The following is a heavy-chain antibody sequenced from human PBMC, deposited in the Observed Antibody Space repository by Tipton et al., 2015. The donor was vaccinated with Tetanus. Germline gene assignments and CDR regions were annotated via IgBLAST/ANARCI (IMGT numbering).Heavy chain of an antibody. V-gene: IGHV4-31*02. J-gene: IGHJ5*02. CDR2: IFYTGDT. Sequence: GLVKPSQTLSLTCPVSGGSITRGGFYWSWIRQHPGRGLEWIGNIFYTGDTDYNASLKSRVTMSVDTSRNQFSLRLTSVTAADTSVYYCAIMAAAPPYKWFDPWGQGTLVTVFS. CDR3: AIMAAAPPYKWFDP. D-gene: IGHD2-8*01. CDR1: GGSITRGGFY.